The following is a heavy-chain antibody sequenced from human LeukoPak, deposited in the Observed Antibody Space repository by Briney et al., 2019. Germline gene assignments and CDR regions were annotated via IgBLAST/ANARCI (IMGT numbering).Heavy chain of an antibody. CDR3: ARGPRMSTIFGVVNPKAFDP. J-gene: IGHJ5*02. CDR1: GGSFSGYY. CDR2: IDHSGST. V-gene: IGHV4-34*01. Sequence: KPSETLSLTCAVYGGSFSGYYWSWIRQPPGKGLEWIGEIDHSGSTNYNPSLKSRVTISVDTSKNQFSLKLSSVTAADTAVYYCARGPRMSTIFGVVNPKAFDPWGQGTLVTVSS. D-gene: IGHD3-3*01.